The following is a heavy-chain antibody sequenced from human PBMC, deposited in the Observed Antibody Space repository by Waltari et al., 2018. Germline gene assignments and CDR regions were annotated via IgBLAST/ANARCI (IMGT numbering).Heavy chain of an antibody. CDR1: VGTFSSYA. J-gene: IGHJ6*02. V-gene: IGHV1-69*08. CDR2: IIPIFGTA. CDR3: ARDLATGATNYYYGMDV. Sequence: QVQLVQSGAEVKKPGSSVKVSCKASVGTFSSYAISWLRQAPGQGLEWMGRIIPIFGTANYAQKFQGRVTITADKSTSTAYMELSSLRSEDTAVYYCARDLATGATNYYYGMDVWGQGTTVTVSS. D-gene: IGHD2-8*01.